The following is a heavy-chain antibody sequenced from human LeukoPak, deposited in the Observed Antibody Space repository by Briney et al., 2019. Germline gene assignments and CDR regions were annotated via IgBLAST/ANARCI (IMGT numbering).Heavy chain of an antibody. J-gene: IGHJ3*02. Sequence: GSSVKVSCKASGGTFSSYAISWVRQAPGQGLEWMGRIIPILGIANYAQKFQGRVTITADKSTSTAYMELSSLRSEDTAVYYCARDLVQGELRLHDAFDIWGQGTMVTVSS. CDR3: ARDLVQGELRLHDAFDI. D-gene: IGHD1-26*01. CDR2: IIPILGIA. V-gene: IGHV1-69*04. CDR1: GGTFSSYA.